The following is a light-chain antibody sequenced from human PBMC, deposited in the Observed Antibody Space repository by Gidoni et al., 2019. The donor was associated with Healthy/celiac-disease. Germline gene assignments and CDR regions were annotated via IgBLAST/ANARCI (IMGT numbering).Light chain of an antibody. CDR3: QAWDSSTVV. J-gene: IGLJ2*01. Sequence: SYELTPPPSASVSPGQTASITCSGDKLGDKYACWYQQKPGPSPVLVIYQDSKRPSGIPERFSGSNSGNTATLTISGTQAMDEADYYCQAWDSSTVVFGGGTKLTVL. V-gene: IGLV3-1*01. CDR2: QDS. CDR1: KLGDKY.